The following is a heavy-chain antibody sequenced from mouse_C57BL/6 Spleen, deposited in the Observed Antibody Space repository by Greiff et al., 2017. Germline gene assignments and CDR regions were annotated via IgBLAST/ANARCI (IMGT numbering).Heavy chain of an antibody. D-gene: IGHD2-13*01. CDR3: AREAGDEYYFDV. Sequence: EVNLVESGGGLVKPGGSLKLSCAASGFTFSDYGMHWVRQAPEKGLEWVAYISSGSSTIYYADTVKGRFTISRDNAKNTLFLQMTSLRSEDTAMYYCAREAGDEYYFDVWGTGTTVTVSS. CDR2: ISSGSSTI. CDR1: GFTFSDYG. J-gene: IGHJ1*03. V-gene: IGHV5-17*01.